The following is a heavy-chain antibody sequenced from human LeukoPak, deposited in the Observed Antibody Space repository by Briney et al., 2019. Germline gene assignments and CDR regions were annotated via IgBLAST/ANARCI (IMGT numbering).Heavy chain of an antibody. J-gene: IGHJ4*02. CDR2: ISSSGSTI. D-gene: IGHD3-22*01. V-gene: IGHV3-48*03. CDR1: GFTFSSYE. Sequence: GGSLRLSCAASGFTFSSYEMNWVRQAPGKGLEWVSYISSSGSTIYYADSVKGRFTISRDNAKNSLYLQMNSLRAEDTAVYYCAKMYYDSSGHFDYWGQGTLVTVSS. CDR3: AKMYYDSSGHFDY.